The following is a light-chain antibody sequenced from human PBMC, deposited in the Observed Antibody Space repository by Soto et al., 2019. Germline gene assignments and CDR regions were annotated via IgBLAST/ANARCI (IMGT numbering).Light chain of an antibody. Sequence: EIVMTQSPATLSVSPGERVALSCRASQSISSSLAWYQQKPGQAPRLLIYFASTRATGIATRFSGSGSGTAFTLTIRSLQSEDFAVYYCQHYYNWPRTFGQGTKVEIK. CDR1: QSISSS. J-gene: IGKJ1*01. CDR3: QHYYNWPRT. V-gene: IGKV3-15*01. CDR2: FAS.